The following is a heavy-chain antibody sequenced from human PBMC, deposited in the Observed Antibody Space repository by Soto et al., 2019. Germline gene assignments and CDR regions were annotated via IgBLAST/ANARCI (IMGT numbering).Heavy chain of an antibody. CDR1: GGSVSSSSYS. CDR2: IYYSGST. J-gene: IGHJ3*02. CDR3: ARVGSGDSHNAFDI. D-gene: IGHD3-10*01. Sequence: SETLSLTCTVSGGSVSSSSYSWGWIRQSPGKGLEWIGYIYYSGSTYYNPSLKSRVTISVDTSKNQFSLKLSSVTAADTAVYYCARVGSGDSHNAFDIWGQGTMVTVSS. V-gene: IGHV4-31*03.